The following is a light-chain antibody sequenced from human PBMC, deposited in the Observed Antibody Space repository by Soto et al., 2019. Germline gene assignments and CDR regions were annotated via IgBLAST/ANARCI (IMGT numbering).Light chain of an antibody. Sequence: EIVLTQSPATLSVSAGGTVTLSCRASQSIRTNVAWYQQISGQAPRLLVYGASTRATGVPARFSGSGSGTEFTLTISSLQSEDSAFYYCQQRASWPWTFGQGTKVEIK. J-gene: IGKJ1*01. CDR2: GAS. CDR1: QSIRTN. V-gene: IGKV3-15*01. CDR3: QQRASWPWT.